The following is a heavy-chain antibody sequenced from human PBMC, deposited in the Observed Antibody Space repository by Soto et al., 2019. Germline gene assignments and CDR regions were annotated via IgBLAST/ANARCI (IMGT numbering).Heavy chain of an antibody. CDR3: ARDGRPVAGFLEWLSLTLYYYYGMDV. J-gene: IGHJ6*02. Sequence: GGSLRLSCAASGFTFSSYAMHWVRQAPGKGLEWVAVISYDGSNKYYADSVKGRFTISRDNSKNTLYLQMNSLRAEDTAVYYCARDGRPVAGFLEWLSLTLYYYYGMDVWGQGTTVTVSS. D-gene: IGHD3-3*01. CDR1: GFTFSSYA. V-gene: IGHV3-30-3*01. CDR2: ISYDGSNK.